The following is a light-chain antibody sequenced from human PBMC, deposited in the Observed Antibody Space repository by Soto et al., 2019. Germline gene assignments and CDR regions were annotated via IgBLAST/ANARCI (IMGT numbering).Light chain of an antibody. CDR3: QSYDSSLSGWV. J-gene: IGLJ3*02. V-gene: IGLV1-40*01. Sequence: QSVLTQPPSVSGAPGQRVTISCTGSSSNIGAFYDVHWYQQLPGTAPKLLIFGNSNRPSGVPDRFSGSKSGTSASLAITGRQAEDEADYYCQSYDSSLSGWVFGGGTQLTVL. CDR2: GNS. CDR1: SSNIGAFYD.